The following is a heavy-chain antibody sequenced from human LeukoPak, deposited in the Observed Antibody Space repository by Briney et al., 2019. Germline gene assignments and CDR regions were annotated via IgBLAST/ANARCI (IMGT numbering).Heavy chain of an antibody. D-gene: IGHD6-19*01. Sequence: SVKVSCKASGGTFSSYAISWVRQAPGQGLERMGGIIPIFGTANYAQKFQGRVTITADESTSTAYMELSSLRSEDTAVYYCAREKGSSGPGDYWGQGTLVTVSS. CDR2: IIPIFGTA. CDR1: GGTFSSYA. V-gene: IGHV1-69*13. J-gene: IGHJ4*02. CDR3: AREKGSSGPGDY.